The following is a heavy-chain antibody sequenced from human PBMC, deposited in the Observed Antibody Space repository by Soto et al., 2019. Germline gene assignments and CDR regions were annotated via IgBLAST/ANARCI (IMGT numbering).Heavy chain of an antibody. CDR1: GFTFSIYA. CDR3: AKCAGDTATSCYRGIDY. V-gene: IGHV3-23*01. Sequence: EVQLLESGGGLVQPGESLKLSCAASGFTFSIYAMSWVRQAPGKGLEWVSGISYSGSSTYYADSVKGRFTISRDTYKNTLYLQMNSLRGEDTAIYYCAKCAGDTATSCYRGIDYWGRGTLVTVSS. J-gene: IGHJ4*02. D-gene: IGHD2-2*02. CDR2: ISYSGSST.